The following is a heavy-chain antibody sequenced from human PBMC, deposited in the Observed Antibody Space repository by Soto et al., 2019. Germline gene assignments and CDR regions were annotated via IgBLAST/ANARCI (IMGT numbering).Heavy chain of an antibody. CDR2: IIPISGTA. Sequence: QVQLVQSGAEVKKPGSSVEVSCKASGGTFSSYAISWVRQAPGQGLEWMGGIIPISGTANYAQKFQGRVTTTADESTSTAYMELSSLRSEDTAVYYCARSQGSSTSLEIYYYYYYGMDVWGQGTTVTVSS. D-gene: IGHD2-2*01. V-gene: IGHV1-69*01. CDR3: ARSQGSSTSLEIYYYYYYGMDV. J-gene: IGHJ6*02. CDR1: GGTFSSYA.